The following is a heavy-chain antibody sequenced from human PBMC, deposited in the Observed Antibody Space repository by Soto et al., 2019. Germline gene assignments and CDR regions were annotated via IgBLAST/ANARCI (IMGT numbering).Heavy chain of an antibody. Sequence: VHLVQSGVEVKTPGASVKVSCQASGYTFFTYDISWVRQAPGQGLERMGWISTYSGDTKYAQKFQGRVTMTTDTSTTTAYMELRSLRPDDTAVYYCARHHGPTTSEHWFDPWGQGTLVSVSS. CDR1: GYTFFTYD. D-gene: IGHD5-12*01. CDR3: ARHHGPTTSEHWFDP. V-gene: IGHV1-18*01. CDR2: ISTYSGDT. J-gene: IGHJ5*02.